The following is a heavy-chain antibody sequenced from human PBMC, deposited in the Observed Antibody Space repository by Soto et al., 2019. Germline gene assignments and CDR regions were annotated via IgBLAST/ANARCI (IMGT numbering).Heavy chain of an antibody. CDR3: ARVRGSSLSSHYMDV. V-gene: IGHV3-48*03. CDR1: GCRFTDYG. Sequence: PGGSMRLSWAALGCRFTDYGVRWVSQAPGKGLEWISYFSNDGGLLHYADSVKGRFTVSRDNAKNSVYLQMNSLRAEDTATYYCARVRGSSLSSHYMDVWGKGTTVTVSS. D-gene: IGHD3-10*01. CDR2: FSNDGGLL. J-gene: IGHJ6*03.